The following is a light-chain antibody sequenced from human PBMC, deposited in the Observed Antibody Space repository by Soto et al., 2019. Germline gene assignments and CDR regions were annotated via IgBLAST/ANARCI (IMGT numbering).Light chain of an antibody. CDR2: KVS. J-gene: IGKJ2*01. CDR3: MQGTHWTYN. CDR1: QSLLYGDGTTY. V-gene: IGKV2-30*01. Sequence: DALMTQSPLSLPVTLGQTASISCRSSQSLLYGDGTTYLNWFQQRPGQSPRRLIYKVSHREYGGPDRFSDNGSGTDFTLEIRRVEAEDVRVYYCMQGTHWTYNSGQGKRLEIQ.